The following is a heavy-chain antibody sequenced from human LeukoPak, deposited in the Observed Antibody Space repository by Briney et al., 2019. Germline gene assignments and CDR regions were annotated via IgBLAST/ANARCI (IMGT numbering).Heavy chain of an antibody. V-gene: IGHV1-18*01. CDR1: GYTFTSYG. Sequence: ASVKVSCKASGYTFTSYGISWVRQAPGQGLEWMGWISAYNGNTNYAQKLQGRVTMTTDTSTSTAYMELRSLRSDDTAVYYCARDWSLYYYYGMDVWGQGTTVTVSS. J-gene: IGHJ6*02. CDR3: ARDWSLYYYYGMDV. CDR2: ISAYNGNT. D-gene: IGHD2-8*02.